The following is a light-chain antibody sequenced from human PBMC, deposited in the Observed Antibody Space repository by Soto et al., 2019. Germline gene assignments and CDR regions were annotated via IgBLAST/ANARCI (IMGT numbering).Light chain of an antibody. J-gene: IGLJ3*02. CDR2: EVS. Sequence: QSALTQPASVSGSPGQSITISCTGTSSDVGGYNYVYWYQQHPGKAPKLMIYEVSNRPSGVSNRFSGSKSGNTASLTISGLQAEDEADYYCSSYTSSSTWAFGGGTKVTVL. CDR1: SSDVGGYNY. V-gene: IGLV2-14*01. CDR3: SSYTSSSTWA.